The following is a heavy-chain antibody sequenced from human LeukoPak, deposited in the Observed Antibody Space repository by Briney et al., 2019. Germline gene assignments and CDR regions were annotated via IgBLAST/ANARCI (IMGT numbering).Heavy chain of an antibody. Sequence: GSVKVSCKASGYTFTSYYMHWVRQAPGQGLEWMGIINPGGGSTSYAQKFQGRVTMTRDTSTSTVYMELSSLRSEDTAVYYCARVGTVVTFAFDIWGQGTMFTVSS. CDR1: GYTFTSYY. V-gene: IGHV1-46*03. J-gene: IGHJ3*02. CDR2: INPGGGST. D-gene: IGHD4-23*01. CDR3: ARVGTVVTFAFDI.